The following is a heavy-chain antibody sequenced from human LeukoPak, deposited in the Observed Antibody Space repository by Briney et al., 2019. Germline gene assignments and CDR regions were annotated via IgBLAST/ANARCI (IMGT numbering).Heavy chain of an antibody. J-gene: IGHJ6*04. Sequence: WGSLRLSCGASGFIFSSYSMNWVRQAPGKGLEWVSAISSSGSTIYYADSVKGRFTISRDNAKSSLYLQMNSLRAEDTAVYYCAELGITMIGGVWGKGTTVTISS. V-gene: IGHV3-48*04. CDR3: AELGITMIGGV. D-gene: IGHD3-10*02. CDR2: ISSSGSTI. CDR1: GFIFSSYS.